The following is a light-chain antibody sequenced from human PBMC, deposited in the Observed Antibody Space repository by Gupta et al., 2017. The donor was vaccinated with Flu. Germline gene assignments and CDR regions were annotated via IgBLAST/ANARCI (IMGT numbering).Light chain of an antibody. CDR1: SSNIGSNT. Sequence: QSVLTQPPSASGTPGQRAPISCSGSSSNIGSNTVNWYQQLPGTAPKLLINSNNQRPSGVPDRFSGSKSGTSASLAISGLQSEDEADYYCAAWDDSLNGWVFGGGTKLTVL. CDR3: AAWDDSLNGWV. V-gene: IGLV1-44*01. J-gene: IGLJ3*02. CDR2: SNN.